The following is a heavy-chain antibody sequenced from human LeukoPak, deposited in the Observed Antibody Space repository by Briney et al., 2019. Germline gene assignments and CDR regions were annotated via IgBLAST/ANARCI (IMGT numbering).Heavy chain of an antibody. CDR3: ARSPYVWGSYRYNDY. V-gene: IGHV3-30-3*01. D-gene: IGHD3-16*02. CDR1: GFTFSSYA. Sequence: GGSLRLSCAASGFTFSSYAMHGVRQAPGKGLEWVAVISYDGSNKYYADSVKGRFTISRDNSKNTLYLQMNSLRAEDTAVYYCARSPYVWGSYRYNDYWGQGTLVTVSS. CDR2: ISYDGSNK. J-gene: IGHJ4*02.